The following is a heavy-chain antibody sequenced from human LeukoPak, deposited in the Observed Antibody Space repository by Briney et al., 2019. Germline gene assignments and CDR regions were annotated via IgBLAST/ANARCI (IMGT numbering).Heavy chain of an antibody. CDR3: AKTYIVVVTADAFDI. V-gene: IGHV3-23*01. D-gene: IGHD2-21*02. Sequence: GGSLRLSCAASGFTFSSYAMSWVRQAPGKGLEWVSAISGSGGSTYYADSVKGRFTISRDNSKNTLYLQMNSLRAEDTAVYYCAKTYIVVVTADAFDIWSQGTMVTVSS. CDR1: GFTFSSYA. CDR2: ISGSGGST. J-gene: IGHJ3*02.